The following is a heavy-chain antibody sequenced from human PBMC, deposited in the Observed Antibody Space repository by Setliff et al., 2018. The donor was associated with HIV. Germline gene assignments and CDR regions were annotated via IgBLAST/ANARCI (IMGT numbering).Heavy chain of an antibody. Sequence: SETLSLTCSVSGDSISSGTYYWSWIRQHPGKGLEWIGYIYYDGATYYSPSFKSRLTISVDTSKNQFSLTLSSVTAADAAVYFCARQAYYYDSTGYWRAGFFDYWGQGTPVTVSS. CDR1: GDSISSGTYY. CDR2: IYYDGAT. J-gene: IGHJ4*02. D-gene: IGHD3-22*01. V-gene: IGHV4-31*03. CDR3: ARQAYYYDSTGYWRAGFFDY.